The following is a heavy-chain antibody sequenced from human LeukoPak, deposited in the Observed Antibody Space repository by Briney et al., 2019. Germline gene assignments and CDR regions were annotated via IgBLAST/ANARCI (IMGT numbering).Heavy chain of an antibody. CDR1: GDSVSSNSAA. J-gene: IGHJ3*02. CDR2: TYYRSKWYN. V-gene: IGHV6-1*01. D-gene: IGHD3-3*01. CDR3: ATWSARYSDVFDI. Sequence: QTLSLTCAISGDSVSSNSAAWTWIRQSPSRGLEWLGRTYYRSKWYNDYAVFVKSRMTINPDTSKNQFSLHLNSVTPEDTAVYYCATWSARYSDVFDIWGQGTMVTVSS.